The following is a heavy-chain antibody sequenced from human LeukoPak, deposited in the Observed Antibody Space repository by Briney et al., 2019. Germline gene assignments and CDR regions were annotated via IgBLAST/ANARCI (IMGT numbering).Heavy chain of an antibody. J-gene: IGHJ4*02. V-gene: IGHV3-74*03. Sequence: GGSLRLSCAASGFTLTDYWMHWIRQAPGKGLVWVSHINSDGSSTTYADSVKGRFTISRDNAKNTLYLQMNSLRAEDTAVYYCARGDIVATMFFDYWGQGALVAVSS. D-gene: IGHD5-12*01. CDR3: ARGDIVATMFFDY. CDR2: INSDGSST. CDR1: GFTLTDYW.